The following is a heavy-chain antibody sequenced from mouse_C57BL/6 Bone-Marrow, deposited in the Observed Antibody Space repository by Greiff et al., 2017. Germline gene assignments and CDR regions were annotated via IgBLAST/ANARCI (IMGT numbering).Heavy chain of an antibody. J-gene: IGHJ3*01. CDR3: AREEVYYYGSSWAY. CDR1: GYTFTSYW. V-gene: IGHV1-64*01. Sequence: QVHVKQPGAELVKPGASVKLSCKASGYTFTSYWMHWVKQRPGQGLEWIGMIHPNSGSTNYNEKFKSKATLTVDKSSSTAYMQLSSLTSEDSAVYYCAREEVYYYGSSWAYWGQGTLVTVSA. D-gene: IGHD1-1*01. CDR2: IHPNSGST.